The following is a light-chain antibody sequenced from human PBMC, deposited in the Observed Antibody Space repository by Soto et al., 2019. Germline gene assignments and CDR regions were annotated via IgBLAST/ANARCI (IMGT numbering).Light chain of an antibody. CDR3: SSYTGSSTPYV. CDR2: EVS. V-gene: IGLV2-14*01. J-gene: IGLJ1*01. Sequence: QSALTQPASVSGSPGQSITISCTGTSSDVGGYNYVSWYQQPPGKAPKLMIYEVSNRPSGVSNRFSGSKSGNAASLTISGLQAEDEADYYCSSYTGSSTPYVFGTGTKVTVL. CDR1: SSDVGGYNY.